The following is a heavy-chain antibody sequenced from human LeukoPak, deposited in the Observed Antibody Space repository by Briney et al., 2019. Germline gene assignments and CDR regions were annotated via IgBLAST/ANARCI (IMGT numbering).Heavy chain of an antibody. V-gene: IGHV4-59*12. Sequence: SETLSLACTVSGGSISSYYWSWIRQPPGKGLEWIGYIYYSGSTNYNPSLKSRVTISVDTSKNQFSLKLSSVTAADTAVYYCARGPMGGAFDPWGQGTLVTVSS. D-gene: IGHD3-10*01. CDR2: IYYSGST. CDR1: GGSISSYY. CDR3: ARGPMGGAFDP. J-gene: IGHJ5*02.